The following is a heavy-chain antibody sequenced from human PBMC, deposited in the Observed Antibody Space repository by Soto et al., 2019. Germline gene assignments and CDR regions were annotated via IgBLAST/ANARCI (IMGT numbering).Heavy chain of an antibody. V-gene: IGHV1-69*12. CDR1: GGTFSSYA. J-gene: IGHJ3*02. CDR2: IIPMFRTP. D-gene: IGHD1-1*01. CDR3: ASTPSVILNPSGFVTPFDI. Sequence: QVQLVQSGAEVKKTGSSVKVSCKASGGTFSSYAFSWVRQAPRQGLEWLGGIIPMFRTPHYAQKFHGRVTLTADESTSTVYMELTGLTSDDTAVYFCASTPSVILNPSGFVTPFDIWGQGTMVTVSS.